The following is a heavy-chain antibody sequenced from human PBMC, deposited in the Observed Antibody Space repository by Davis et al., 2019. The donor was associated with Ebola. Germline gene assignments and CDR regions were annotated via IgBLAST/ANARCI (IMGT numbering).Heavy chain of an antibody. CDR1: GGSISSGGYY. CDR2: IYYSGST. V-gene: IGHV4-31*03. D-gene: IGHD6-13*01. CDR3: ARDPRLQQLGGYYYYGMDV. J-gene: IGHJ6*02. Sequence: PSETLSLTCTVSGGSISSGGYYWSWIRQHPGKGLEWIGYIYYSGSTYYNPSLKSRVTISVDTSKNQFSLKLSSVTAADTAVYYCARDPRLQQLGGYYYYGMDVWGQGTTVTVSS.